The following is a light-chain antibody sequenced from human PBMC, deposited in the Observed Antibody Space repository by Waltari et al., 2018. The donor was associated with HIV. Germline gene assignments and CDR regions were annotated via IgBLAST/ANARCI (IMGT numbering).Light chain of an antibody. J-gene: IGLJ3*02. CDR2: DVS. V-gene: IGLV2-14*01. CDR3: SSYTSSSTRV. CDR1: SRDVGRYNY. Sequence: QSALTQPASVSGSPGPSITIPCTGTSRDVGRYNYVSWYQQHPGKAPKLMIYDVSNRPSGVSNRFSGSKSGNTASLTISGLQAEDEADYYCSSYTSSSTRVFGGGTKLTVL.